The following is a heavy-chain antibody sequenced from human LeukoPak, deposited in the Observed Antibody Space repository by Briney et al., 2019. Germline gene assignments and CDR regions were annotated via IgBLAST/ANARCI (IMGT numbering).Heavy chain of an antibody. V-gene: IGHV3-30*04. Sequence: GSLRLSCAASGFGLNVFPMRCGRAAPDEGLERVAAISYYGNHTYYAHPLKRRFPISRHHSKSPLHLPMHTLTAEDTPVYHCAKTGYGHYVHQPDYWAQGTLVTVSS. D-gene: IGHD4-17*01. CDR3: AKTGYGHYVHQPDY. J-gene: IGHJ4*02. CDR2: ISYYGNHT. CDR1: GFGLNVFP.